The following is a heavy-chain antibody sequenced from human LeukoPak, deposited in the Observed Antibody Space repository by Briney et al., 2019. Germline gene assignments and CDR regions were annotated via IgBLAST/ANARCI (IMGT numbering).Heavy chain of an antibody. CDR1: GYTFTGYS. CDR3: ARDLRRWLQLGGNFGY. V-gene: IGHV1-2*02. D-gene: IGHD5-24*01. Sequence: ASVKVSCKASGYTFTGYSMHWVRQAPGQGLEWMGWINPNSGGTNYAQEFQGRVTMTRDTSISTAYMELSRLGSDDTAVYYCARDLRRWLQLGGNFGYWGQGTLVTVSS. CDR2: INPNSGGT. J-gene: IGHJ4*02.